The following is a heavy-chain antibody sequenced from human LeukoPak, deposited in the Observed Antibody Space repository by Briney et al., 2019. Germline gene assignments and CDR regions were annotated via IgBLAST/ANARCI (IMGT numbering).Heavy chain of an antibody. CDR2: ISYDGSNK. Sequence: GRSLRLSCAASGFTLSNYAMHWVRQAPGKGLEWVAVISYDGSNKYYADSVKGRFTISRDNSKNTLYLQMNSLRTEDTAVYYCARDEYSGGIYCYYYMDVWGKGTTVTVSS. CDR3: ARDEYSGGIYCYYYMDV. D-gene: IGHD2-15*01. V-gene: IGHV3-30*04. CDR1: GFTLSNYA. J-gene: IGHJ6*03.